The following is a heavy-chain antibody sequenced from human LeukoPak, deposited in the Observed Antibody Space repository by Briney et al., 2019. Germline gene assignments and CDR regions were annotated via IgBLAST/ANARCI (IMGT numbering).Heavy chain of an antibody. CDR1: GGSISSYY. Sequence: PSETLSLTCTVSGGSISSYYWSWLRQPPGRGLEWIGYIYYSGSTNYSPSLKSRVTISVDTSKNQFSLKLSSVTAADTAVYYCARSEYSYGADAFDIWGQGTMVTVSS. CDR3: ARSEYSYGADAFDI. J-gene: IGHJ3*02. D-gene: IGHD5-18*01. CDR2: IYYSGST. V-gene: IGHV4-59*01.